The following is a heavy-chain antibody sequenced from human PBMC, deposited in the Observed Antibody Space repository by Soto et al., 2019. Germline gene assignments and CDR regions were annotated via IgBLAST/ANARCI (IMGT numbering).Heavy chain of an antibody. CDR3: ARESVPPYCSSTSCQPYYYYYMDV. V-gene: IGHV1-3*01. CDR1: GYTFTSYA. CDR2: INAGNGNT. J-gene: IGHJ6*03. Sequence: ASVKVSCKASGYTFTSYAMHWVRQAPGQRLEWMGWINAGNGNTKYSQKFQGRVTITRDTSASTAYMELSSLRSEDTAVYYCARESVPPYCSSTSCQPYYYYYMDVWGKGTTVTVSS. D-gene: IGHD2-2*01.